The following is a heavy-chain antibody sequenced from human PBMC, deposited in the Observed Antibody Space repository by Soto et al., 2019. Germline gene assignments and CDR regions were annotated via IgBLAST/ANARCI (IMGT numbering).Heavy chain of an antibody. D-gene: IGHD1-26*01. J-gene: IGHJ4*02. CDR2: ISYDGSNN. CDR3: ARDFGSLGATIDY. V-gene: IGHV3-30-3*01. Sequence: PGGSLRLSCAASGFTFSSYAMHWVRQAPGKGLEWVAVISYDGSNNYYADSVKGRFTISRDNSKNTLYLQMNSLRAEDTAVYYCARDFGSLGATIDYWGQGTLVTVLL. CDR1: GFTFSSYA.